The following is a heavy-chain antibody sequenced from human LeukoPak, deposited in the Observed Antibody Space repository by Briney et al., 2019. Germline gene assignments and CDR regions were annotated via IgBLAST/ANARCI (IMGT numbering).Heavy chain of an antibody. CDR3: ARTYGSGTTFEY. V-gene: IGHV4-59*01. Sequence: SETLSLTCTVSGGSISSYYWSWIRQPPGKGLEWIGYIYYSGSTNYNPSLKSRVTISVDTSKNQFSLKLSSVTAADTAVYYCARTYGSGTTFEYWGQGTLVTVSS. CDR2: IYYSGST. CDR1: GGSISSYY. D-gene: IGHD3-10*01. J-gene: IGHJ4*02.